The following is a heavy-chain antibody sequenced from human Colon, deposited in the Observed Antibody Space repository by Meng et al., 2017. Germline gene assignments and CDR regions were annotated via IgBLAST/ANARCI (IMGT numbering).Heavy chain of an antibody. CDR3: VRNFDS. V-gene: IGHV4-4*02. Sequence: QVQLQESGPGLVKPSEPLSLTCAVSTDSISSTSWWSWVRQPPGKGLEWIGETSHSGNIKYNPSLKSRVIISVDKSENQVSLKLSSVTAADTAVYYCVRNFDSWGQGILVTVSS. J-gene: IGHJ4*02. CDR2: TSHSGNI. CDR1: TDSISSTSW.